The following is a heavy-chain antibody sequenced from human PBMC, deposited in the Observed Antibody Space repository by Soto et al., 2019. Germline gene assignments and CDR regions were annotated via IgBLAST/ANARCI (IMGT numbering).Heavy chain of an antibody. Sequence: SETLSLTCTVSGGSISSGDYYWSWIRQPPGKGLEWIGYIYYSGSTYYNPSLKSRVTISVDTSKNQFSLKLSSVTAADTAVYYCARQDTAMVTWFDPWGQGTLVTVSS. CDR1: GGSISSGDYY. CDR2: IYYSGST. J-gene: IGHJ5*02. V-gene: IGHV4-30-4*01. D-gene: IGHD5-18*01. CDR3: ARQDTAMVTWFDP.